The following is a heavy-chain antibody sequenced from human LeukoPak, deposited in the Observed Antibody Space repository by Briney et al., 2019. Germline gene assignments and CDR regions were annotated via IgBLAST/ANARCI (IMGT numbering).Heavy chain of an antibody. Sequence: PSETLSLTCTVSGDSISSYYWSWIRRPPGKGLEWIGYIYYSGSTNYNPSLKSRVTISVDTSKNQFSLKLSSATAADTAVYYCARRDGYISAIDYWGQGTLVTVSS. V-gene: IGHV4-59*01. CDR1: GDSISSYY. J-gene: IGHJ4*02. CDR3: ARRDGYISAIDY. D-gene: IGHD5-24*01. CDR2: IYYSGST.